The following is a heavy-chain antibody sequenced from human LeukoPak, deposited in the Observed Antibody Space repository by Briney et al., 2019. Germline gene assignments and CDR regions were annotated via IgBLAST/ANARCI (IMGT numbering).Heavy chain of an antibody. CDR2: IGAYSGDA. V-gene: IGHV1-18*01. J-gene: IGHJ6*03. CDR1: GYSFAKYG. D-gene: IGHD2-15*01. CDR3: ARDGGLYCSGGSCYSSYYYYYMDV. Sequence: GASVKVSCQASGYSFAKYGISWVRQAPGQGLEWMGWIGAYSGDANYAQMFQGRVTMTTVTSTTTAYMELRSLRSDDTAVYYCARDGGLYCSGGSCYSSYYYYYMDVWGKGTTVTVSS.